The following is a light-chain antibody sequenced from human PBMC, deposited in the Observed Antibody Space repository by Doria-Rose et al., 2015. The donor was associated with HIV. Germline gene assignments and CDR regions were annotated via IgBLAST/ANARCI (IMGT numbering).Light chain of an antibody. Sequence: MTQSPSSVSASVGDRVTITCRASEAISSWLVWYQQKPGKAPKVLIYAASTLQSGVPSRFSGSGFGTDFTLTISNLQPEDFATYYCQQSNSFNITVEQGTRPEIK. CDR1: EAISSW. V-gene: IGKV1-12*01. J-gene: IGKJ5*01. CDR2: AAS. CDR3: QQSNSFNIT.